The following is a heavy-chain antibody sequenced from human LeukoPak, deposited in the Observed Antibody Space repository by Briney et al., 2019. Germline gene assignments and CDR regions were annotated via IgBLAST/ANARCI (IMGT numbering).Heavy chain of an antibody. D-gene: IGHD3-10*01. Sequence: SVKVSCKASGGTFSSYAISWVRQAPGQGLEWMGRIIPILGIANYAQKFQGRVTITADKSTSTAYMELSSLRSEDTAVYYCARSMVSGGYYYYYYYMDVWGKGTTVTVSS. V-gene: IGHV1-69*04. CDR2: IIPILGIA. CDR3: ARSMVSGGYYYYYYYMDV. J-gene: IGHJ6*03. CDR1: GGTFSSYA.